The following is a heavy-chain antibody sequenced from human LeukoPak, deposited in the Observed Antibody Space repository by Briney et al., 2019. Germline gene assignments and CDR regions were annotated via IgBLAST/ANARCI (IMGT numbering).Heavy chain of an antibody. Sequence: SETLSLTCTVSGGSISSSSYYWGWIRQPPGKGLEWIGSIYYSGSTYYNPSLKSRVTISVDTSKDQFSLKLSSVTAADTAVYYCARLASTPDYYDSSGSVAYWGQGTLVTVSS. D-gene: IGHD3-22*01. J-gene: IGHJ4*02. V-gene: IGHV4-39*01. CDR2: IYYSGST. CDR1: GGSISSSSYY. CDR3: ARLASTPDYYDSSGSVAY.